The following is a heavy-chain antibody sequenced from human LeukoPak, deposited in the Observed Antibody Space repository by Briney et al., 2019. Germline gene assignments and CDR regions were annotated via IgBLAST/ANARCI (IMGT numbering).Heavy chain of an antibody. Sequence: GGSLRLSCAASGFTVSSNYMSWVRRAPGKGLEWVSVIYSGGSTYYADSVKGRFTISRDNSQNTLYLQMNSLRAEDTAVYYCAKDLEAGFDYWGQGTLVTVSS. J-gene: IGHJ4*02. V-gene: IGHV3-53*01. D-gene: IGHD6-13*01. CDR1: GFTVSSNY. CDR2: IYSGGST. CDR3: AKDLEAGFDY.